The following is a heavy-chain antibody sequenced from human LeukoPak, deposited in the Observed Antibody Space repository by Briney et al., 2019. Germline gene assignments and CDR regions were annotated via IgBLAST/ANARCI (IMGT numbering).Heavy chain of an antibody. CDR2: INSDVSST. CDR1: GFTFSSYW. J-gene: IGHJ4*02. Sequence: GGSLRLSCAASGFTFSSYWMHWVRQAPGKGLVWVSRINSDVSSTSYADSVKGRFTISRDNAKNTLYLQMNSLRAEDTAVYYCEAAGRYTGFDCWGQGTLVTVSS. V-gene: IGHV3-74*01. D-gene: IGHD6-13*01. CDR3: EAAGRYTGFDC.